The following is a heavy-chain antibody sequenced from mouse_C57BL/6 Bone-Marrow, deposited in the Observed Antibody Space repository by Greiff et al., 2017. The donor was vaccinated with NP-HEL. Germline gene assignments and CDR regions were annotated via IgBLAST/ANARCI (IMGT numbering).Heavy chain of an antibody. CDR1: GFSLSTSGMG. CDR3: ARSLYYYGSSYPYYYAMDY. D-gene: IGHD1-1*01. V-gene: IGHV8-12*01. J-gene: IGHJ4*01. Sequence: QVTLKESGPGILQSSQTLSLTCSFSGFSLSTSGMGVSWIRQPSGKGLEWLAHIYWDDDKRYNPSLKSRLTISKDTSRNQVFLKITSVDTADTATYYCARSLYYYGSSYPYYYAMDYWGQGTSVTVSS. CDR2: IYWDDDK.